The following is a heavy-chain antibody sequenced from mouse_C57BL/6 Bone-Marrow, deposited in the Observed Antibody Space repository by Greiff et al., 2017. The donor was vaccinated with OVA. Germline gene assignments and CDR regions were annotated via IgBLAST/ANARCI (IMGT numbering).Heavy chain of an antibody. V-gene: IGHV1-52*01. Sequence: VQLQQSGAELVRPGSSVKLSCKASGYTFTSYWMHWVKQRPIQGLEWIGNIDPSDSETHYNQKFKDKATLTVDQSSSTAYMQLSSLTSEDSAVYYCAVYGNYFDYWGQGTTLTVSS. CDR1: GYTFTSYW. D-gene: IGHD2-1*01. CDR3: AVYGNYFDY. CDR2: IDPSDSET. J-gene: IGHJ2*01.